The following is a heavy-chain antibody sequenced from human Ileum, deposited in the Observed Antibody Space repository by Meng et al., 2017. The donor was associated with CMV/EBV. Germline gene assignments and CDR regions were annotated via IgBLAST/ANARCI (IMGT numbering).Heavy chain of an antibody. CDR2: INTNTGNP. Sequence: QVQLVQSGSDLKEPGASVKVSCKTSGYDFITYGINWVRQAPGQRLEWMGWINTNTGNPTYAQDFTGRFVCSLDTSVSTTYLQINSLRTEDSAVYYCTRGDGDHSSKFDYWGQGTLVTVSS. D-gene: IGHD5-24*01. V-gene: IGHV7-4-1*02. J-gene: IGHJ4*02. CDR1: GYDFITYG. CDR3: TRGDGDHSSKFDY.